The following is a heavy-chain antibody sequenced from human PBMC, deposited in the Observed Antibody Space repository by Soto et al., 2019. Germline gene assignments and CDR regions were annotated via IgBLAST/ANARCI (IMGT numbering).Heavy chain of an antibody. Sequence: GGSLRLSCVASGFTFSNAWMSWVRQAPGKGLEWVGRIKSKTDGRTTDYAAPVKGRFTISRDDSKNKLYLQMNSLKTEDTAVYYCTTDFTIFGVVPLNNWFDPWGQGTLVTVSS. CDR2: IKSKTDGRTT. CDR3: TTDFTIFGVVPLNNWFDP. D-gene: IGHD3-3*01. V-gene: IGHV3-15*01. J-gene: IGHJ5*02. CDR1: GFTFSNAW.